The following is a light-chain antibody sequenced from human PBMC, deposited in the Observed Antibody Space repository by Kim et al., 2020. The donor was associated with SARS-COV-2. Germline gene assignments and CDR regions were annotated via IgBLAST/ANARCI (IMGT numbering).Light chain of an antibody. J-gene: IGLJ1*01. Sequence: QWVTPPYTGSNSNSGVGYDVQWYQQVPGNAPKLLIHANDNRPSGVPDRFSGSKSGTSASLAITGLQAEDEADYYCQSYDTSLRGSVFGTGTKVTVL. CDR3: QSYDTSLRGSV. V-gene: IGLV1-40*01. CDR1: NSNSGVGYD. CDR2: AND.